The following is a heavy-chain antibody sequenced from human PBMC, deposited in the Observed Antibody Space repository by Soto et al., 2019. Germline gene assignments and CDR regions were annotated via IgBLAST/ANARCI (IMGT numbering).Heavy chain of an antibody. D-gene: IGHD5-12*01. J-gene: IGHJ5*02. V-gene: IGHV4-59*01. CDR1: GGSISSYY. CDR3: ARDQVEYSGYDLGNWFDP. Sequence: SETLSLTCTVSGGSISSYYWSWIRQPPGKGLEWIGYIYYSGSTNYNPSLKSRVTISVDTSKNQFSLKLSSVTAADTAVYYCARDQVEYSGYDLGNWFDPWGQGTLVTVSS. CDR2: IYYSGST.